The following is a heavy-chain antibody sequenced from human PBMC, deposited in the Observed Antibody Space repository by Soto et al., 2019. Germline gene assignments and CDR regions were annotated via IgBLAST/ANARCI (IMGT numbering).Heavy chain of an antibody. CDR2: IKQDGSEK. J-gene: IGHJ4*02. V-gene: IGHV3-7*03. CDR3: ARTYFTEQLDPPGY. D-gene: IGHD6-6*01. Sequence: EVQLVESGGGLVQPGGSLRLSCAASGFTFSNYWMSWVRQAPGKGLEWVANIKQDGSEKYYVDSVKGRFTISRDNAKNALYLQMNSLRAEDTAVYYCARTYFTEQLDPPGYWGQGTLVTVSS. CDR1: GFTFSNYW.